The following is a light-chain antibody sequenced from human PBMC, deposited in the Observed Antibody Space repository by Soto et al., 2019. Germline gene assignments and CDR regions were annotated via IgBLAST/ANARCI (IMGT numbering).Light chain of an antibody. CDR3: QQYVNLSWT. Sequence: EIVLTQSPGTLSLSPGERATLSCRASQSVSSSYLAWYQQKPGQAPRLLIYGASRRATGNPDRFSGSGSGTDFTLTISRLEPEDFAVYYCQQYVNLSWTFGQGTKVDIK. J-gene: IGKJ1*01. V-gene: IGKV3-20*01. CDR2: GAS. CDR1: QSVSSSY.